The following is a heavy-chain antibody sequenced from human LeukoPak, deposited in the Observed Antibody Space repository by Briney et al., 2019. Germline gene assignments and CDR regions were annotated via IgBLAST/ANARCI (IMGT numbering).Heavy chain of an antibody. Sequence: GGSLRLSCAASGFTFSNAWMSWVRQAPGKGLEWVGRIKSKTDGGTTDYAAPVKGRFTISRDDSKNTLYLQMNSLRTEDTAVYHCTTPYYDILTGHWGQGTLVTVSS. CDR2: IKSKTDGGTT. CDR3: TTPYYDILTGH. J-gene: IGHJ4*02. V-gene: IGHV3-15*01. CDR1: GFTFSNAW. D-gene: IGHD3-9*01.